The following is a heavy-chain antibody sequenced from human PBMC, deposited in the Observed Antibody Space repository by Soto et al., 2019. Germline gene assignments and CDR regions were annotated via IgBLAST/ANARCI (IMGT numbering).Heavy chain of an antibody. V-gene: IGHV1-24*01. CDR2: FDPEDGET. CDR3: ATELATMVRGVSY. Sequence: QVQLVQSGAEVKKPGASVKVSCKVSGYTLTELSMHWVRQAPGKGLEWMGGFDPEDGETIYAQKVQGRVTMTEDTSTATAYMELSSLRSEDTAVYYWATELATMVRGVSYWGQGTLVTVSS. D-gene: IGHD3-10*01. J-gene: IGHJ4*02. CDR1: GYTLTELS.